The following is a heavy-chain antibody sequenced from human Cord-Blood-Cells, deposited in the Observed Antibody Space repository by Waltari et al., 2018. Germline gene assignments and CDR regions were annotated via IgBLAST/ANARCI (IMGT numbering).Heavy chain of an antibody. D-gene: IGHD1-26*01. CDR1: GYTFTGYS. Sequence: VQLVQSGAEVKKPAASMKVSCKASGYTFTGYSIHWVRQAPGQGLERMGRNNPNRGGTNYAQKFQGRVTMTRDTSISTAYMELSRLRSDDTAVYYCAEEGSGSYFDYWRQGTLVTVSS. J-gene: IGHJ4*02. CDR3: AEEGSGSYFDY. V-gene: IGHV1-2*06. CDR2: NNPNRGGT.